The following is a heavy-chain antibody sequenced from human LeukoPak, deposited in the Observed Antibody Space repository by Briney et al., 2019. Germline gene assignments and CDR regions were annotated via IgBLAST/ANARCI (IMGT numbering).Heavy chain of an antibody. CDR2: IYYSGST. CDR1: GGSISSYY. CDR3: ARGYDSSVIGY. J-gene: IGHJ4*02. V-gene: IGHV4-59*01. Sequence: SETLSLTCTVSGGSISSYYWSWIRQPPGKGLEWIGYIYYSGSTNYNPSLKSRVTISVDTSKNQFSLELSSVTAADTAVYYCARGYDSSVIGYWGQGTLVTVSS. D-gene: IGHD3-22*01.